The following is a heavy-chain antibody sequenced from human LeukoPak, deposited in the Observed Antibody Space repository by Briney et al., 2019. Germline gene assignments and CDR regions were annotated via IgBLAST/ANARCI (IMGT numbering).Heavy chain of an antibody. CDR1: GYTFTNYY. J-gene: IGHJ5*02. D-gene: IGHD6-13*01. V-gene: IGHV1-46*01. Sequence: ASVKVSCKASGYTFTNYYMHWVRQAPGQGLEWMGVIDPRGGSTTYVQKVQGRFTMTRDTSTSTVYMELRSLNSEDTAVYYCARSHSSWYCFDPWGQGTLVTVSS. CDR3: ARSHSSWYCFDP. CDR2: IDPRGGST.